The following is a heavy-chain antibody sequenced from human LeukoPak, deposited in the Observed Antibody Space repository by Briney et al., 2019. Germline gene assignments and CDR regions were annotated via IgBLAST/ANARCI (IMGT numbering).Heavy chain of an antibody. V-gene: IGHV4-38-2*02. CDR1: GYSISSGYY. CDR2: IYHSGST. Sequence: SETLSLTCTVSGYSISSGYYWGWIRQPPGKGLEWIGSIYHSGSTYYNPSLKSRVTISVDTSKNQFSLKLSSVTAADTAVYYRARLSGSYYYFDYWGQGTLVTVSS. J-gene: IGHJ4*02. CDR3: ARLSGSYYYFDY. D-gene: IGHD1-26*01.